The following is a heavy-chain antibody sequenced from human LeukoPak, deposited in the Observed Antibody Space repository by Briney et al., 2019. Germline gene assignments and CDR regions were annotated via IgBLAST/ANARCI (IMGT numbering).Heavy chain of an antibody. CDR2: ISYDGSNK. Sequence: PGRSLRLSCAASGFTFSSYGMHWVRQAPGKGLEWVAVISYDGSNKYYADSVKGRFTISRDNSKNTLYLQMNSLRAEDTAVYYCAKDMGKGASDYWGQGTLVTVSS. V-gene: IGHV3-30*18. D-gene: IGHD3-10*01. J-gene: IGHJ4*02. CDR1: GFTFSSYG. CDR3: AKDMGKGASDY.